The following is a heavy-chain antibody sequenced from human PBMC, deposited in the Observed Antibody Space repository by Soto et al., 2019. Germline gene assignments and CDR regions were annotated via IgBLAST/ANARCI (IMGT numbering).Heavy chain of an antibody. J-gene: IGHJ4*02. Sequence: PGGSLRLSCAASGFTFSSYSMNWFRQAPGKGLEWASYISSSSNTIYYADSVKGRFTISRDNAKNSLYLQMNSLRAEDTAVYYCARDAPPDDYWGQGTLVTVSS. CDR2: ISSSSNTI. CDR1: GFTFSSYS. V-gene: IGHV3-48*01. CDR3: ARDAPPDDY.